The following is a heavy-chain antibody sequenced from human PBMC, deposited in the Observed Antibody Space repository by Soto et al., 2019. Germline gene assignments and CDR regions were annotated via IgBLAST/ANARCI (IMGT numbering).Heavy chain of an antibody. CDR1: GDSVSSNSAA. J-gene: IGHJ4*02. CDR3: ARDLTQYSSSWILYFDY. CDR2: TYYRSKWYN. Sequence: SQTLSLTCAISGDSVSSNSAAWNWIRQSPSRGLEWLGRTYYRSKWYNDYAVSVKSRITINPDTSKNQFSLQLNSVTPEDTAVYYCARDLTQYSSSWILYFDYWGQGTLVTVSS. D-gene: IGHD6-13*01. V-gene: IGHV6-1*01.